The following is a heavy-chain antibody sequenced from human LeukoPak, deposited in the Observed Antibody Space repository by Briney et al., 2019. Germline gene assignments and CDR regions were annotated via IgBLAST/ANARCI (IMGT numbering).Heavy chain of an antibody. V-gene: IGHV3-9*03. CDR2: ISWNSGSI. CDR1: GFTFDDYA. D-gene: IGHD6-13*01. Sequence: GGSLRLSCAASGFTFDDYAMHWVRQAPGKGLEWVSGISWNSGSIGYADSVKGRFTISRDNAKNSLYLQMNSLRAEDMALYYCAKESAAGPFDYWGQGTLVTVSS. CDR3: AKESAAGPFDY. J-gene: IGHJ4*02.